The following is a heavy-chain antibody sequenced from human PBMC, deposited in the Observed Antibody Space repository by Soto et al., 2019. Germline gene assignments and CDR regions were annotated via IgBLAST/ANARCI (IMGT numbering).Heavy chain of an antibody. CDR1: GYTFTSYG. D-gene: IGHD3-10*01. J-gene: IGHJ5*02. Sequence: ASVKVSCKASGYTFTSYGISWVRQAPGQGLEWMGWISAYNGNTNYAQKLQGRVTMTTDTSTSTAYMELRSLRSDDTAVDYCARVPLLWFGELTNNWFDPWGQGALVTVSS. V-gene: IGHV1-18*04. CDR3: ARVPLLWFGELTNNWFDP. CDR2: ISAYNGNT.